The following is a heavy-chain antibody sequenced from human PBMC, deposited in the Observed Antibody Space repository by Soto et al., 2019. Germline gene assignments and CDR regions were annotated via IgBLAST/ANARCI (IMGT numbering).Heavy chain of an antibody. V-gene: IGHV1-18*01. J-gene: IGHJ5*02. CDR2: ISAYNGNT. Sequence: QVQLVQSGAEVKKPGASVKVSCKASGYTFTSYGISWVRQAPGQGLEWMGWISAYNGNTNYAQKLQGRVTMTTDTXTXXAYMELRSLRSDDTAVYYCARPYYGDYPHYNWFDPWGQGTLVTVSS. CDR3: ARPYYGDYPHYNWFDP. D-gene: IGHD4-17*01. CDR1: GYTFTSYG.